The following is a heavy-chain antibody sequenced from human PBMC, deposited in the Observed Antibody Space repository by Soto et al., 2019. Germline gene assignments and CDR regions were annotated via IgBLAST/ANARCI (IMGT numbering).Heavy chain of an antibody. Sequence: SETLSLTCTVSGGSIGSSSYYWGWIRQPPGKGLEWIGTTSYSGTTYHNPSLGSRVTISVDSSKTPFSLKLSSVTAADTAMYYCARNRQPLRYSNTWYFDEWGPRSRVTV. J-gene: IGHJ4*02. D-gene: IGHD6-13*01. CDR2: TSYSGTT. CDR1: GGSIGSSSYY. CDR3: ARNRQPLRYSNTWYFDE. V-gene: IGHV4-39*02.